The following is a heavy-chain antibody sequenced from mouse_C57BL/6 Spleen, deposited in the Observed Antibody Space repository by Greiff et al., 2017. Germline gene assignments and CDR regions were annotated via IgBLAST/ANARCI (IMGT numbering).Heavy chain of an antibody. V-gene: IGHV5-9-1*02. CDR1: GFTFSSYA. CDR3: TREGFAY. Sequence: EVMLVESGEGLVKPGVSLKLSCAASGFTFSSYAMSWVRQTPEKRLEWVAYISSGGDYSYYADTVKGRFTLSRDNDRNTRYLQLSSLKSEDTAMYYWTREGFAYWGQGTLVTVSA. CDR2: ISSGGDYS. J-gene: IGHJ3*01.